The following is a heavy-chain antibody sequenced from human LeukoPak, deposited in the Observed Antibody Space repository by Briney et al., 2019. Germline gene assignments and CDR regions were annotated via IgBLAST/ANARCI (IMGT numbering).Heavy chain of an antibody. J-gene: IGHJ6*02. CDR1: GGSISIYY. D-gene: IGHD6-13*01. Sequence: PSETLSLTCTVSGGSISIYYWSWIRQPPGKGLEWIGYIYTSGSTNYNPSLKSRVTISVDTSKNQFSLKLSSVTAADTAVYYCASRSIAAAGTSLDYYGMDVWGQGTTVTVSS. CDR3: ASRSIAAAGTSLDYYGMDV. V-gene: IGHV4-4*09. CDR2: IYTSGST.